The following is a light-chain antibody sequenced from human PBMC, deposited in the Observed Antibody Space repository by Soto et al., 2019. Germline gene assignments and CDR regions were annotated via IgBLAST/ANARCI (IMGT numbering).Light chain of an antibody. V-gene: IGLV2-14*01. CDR1: SSDVGGYSF. J-gene: IGLJ2*01. Sequence: QSALTQPASVSGSPGQSITISCTGTSSDVGGYSFVSWYQQHPGKAPKLMIYDVSNRPSGVSNRFSGSKSGNTASLTISGLQAADEAYYYCSSYTSSSTLVVFGGATKLTVL. CDR2: DVS. CDR3: SSYTSSSTLVV.